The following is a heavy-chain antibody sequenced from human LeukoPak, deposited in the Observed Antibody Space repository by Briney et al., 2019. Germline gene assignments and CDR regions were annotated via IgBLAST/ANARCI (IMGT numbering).Heavy chain of an antibody. D-gene: IGHD3-22*01. J-gene: IGHJ4*02. V-gene: IGHV4-31*03. CDR1: GGSISSGGYY. CDR2: IYYRGST. CDR3: AREGSVHYYDSSGLLDY. Sequence: SETLSLTCTVSGGSISSGGYYWSWIRQHPGKGLEWIGYIYYRGSTYYNPSLKSRVTISVDTSKNQFSLKLSSVTAADTAVYYCAREGSVHYYDSSGLLDYWGQGTLVTVSS.